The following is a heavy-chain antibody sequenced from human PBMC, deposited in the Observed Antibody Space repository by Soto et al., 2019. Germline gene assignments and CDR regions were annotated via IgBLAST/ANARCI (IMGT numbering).Heavy chain of an antibody. CDR1: GFTFISSF. CDR3: ARYYRGSGRYFFDY. Sequence: GGSLRLSCVASGFTFISSFMGWIRQAPGKGLEWVANINQDGGVTYYVDSVEGRFTISRDNTKDSLYLQMNSLRGEDTAIYYCARYYRGSGRYFFDYWGQGTPVTVSS. CDR2: INQDGGVT. D-gene: IGHD6-19*01. V-gene: IGHV3-7*03. J-gene: IGHJ4*02.